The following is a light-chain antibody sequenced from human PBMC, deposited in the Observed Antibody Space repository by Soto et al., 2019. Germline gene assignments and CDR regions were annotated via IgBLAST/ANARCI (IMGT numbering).Light chain of an antibody. J-gene: IGKJ1*01. Sequence: TQSPATLSLSPGETVTLSCRASQSFSTNLAWYQQKPGQAPRLLIYGASSRATGIQDRFSGSGSGTEFTLTIRRLEPEDFAVYYCKQYGSSRTCDQGTKVDIK. V-gene: IGKV3-20*01. CDR1: QSFSTN. CDR3: KQYGSSRT. CDR2: GAS.